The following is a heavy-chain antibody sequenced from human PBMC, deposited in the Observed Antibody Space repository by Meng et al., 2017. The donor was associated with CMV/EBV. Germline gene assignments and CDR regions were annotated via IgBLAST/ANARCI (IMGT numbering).Heavy chain of an antibody. CDR3: ARDLDAGVVVVPAAIFPYYYYGMDV. CDR2: LSSRGSTI. J-gene: IGHJ6*02. CDR1: GFTFSSYE. V-gene: IGHV3-48*03. Sequence: GESLKISCAASGFTFSSYEMNWVRQAPGKGLEWVSYLSSRGSTIYYADSVKGRFTISRDNAKNSLYLQMNSLRAEDTAVYYCARDLDAGVVVVPAAIFPYYYYGMDVWGQGTTVTVSS. D-gene: IGHD2-2*01.